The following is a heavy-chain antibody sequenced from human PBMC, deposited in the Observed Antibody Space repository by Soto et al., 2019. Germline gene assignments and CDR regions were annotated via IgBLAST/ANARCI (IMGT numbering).Heavy chain of an antibody. CDR3: AKDIVVVPAASRYYYGMDV. CDR1: GFTFSSYG. D-gene: IGHD2-2*01. CDR2: INSDGSST. Sequence: GGSLRLSCAASGFTFSSYGMHWVRQASGKGLVWVSRINSDGSSTSYADSAKGRFTISRDNAKNTLYLQMNSLRAEDTAVYYCAKDIVVVPAASRYYYGMDVWGQGTTVTVSS. J-gene: IGHJ6*02. V-gene: IGHV3-74*01.